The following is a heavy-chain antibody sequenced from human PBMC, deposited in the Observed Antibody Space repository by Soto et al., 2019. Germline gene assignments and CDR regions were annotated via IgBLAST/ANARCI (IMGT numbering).Heavy chain of an antibody. CDR2: IYWDDDK. Sequence: QITLTESGPTLVKPTQTLTLTCTFSGFSLRTSEVGVGWIHQPPGKALEWLALIYWDDDKRYSPSLKSRLTITKDTSKNQVVLTMTNMDPADTATYYCAHRFDWYYFNYWGQGTVVTVSS. CDR3: AHRFDWYYFNY. V-gene: IGHV2-5*02. CDR1: GFSLRTSEVG. D-gene: IGHD3-9*01. J-gene: IGHJ4*02.